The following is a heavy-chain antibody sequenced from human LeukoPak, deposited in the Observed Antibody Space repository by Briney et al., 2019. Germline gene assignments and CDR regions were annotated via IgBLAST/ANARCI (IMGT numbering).Heavy chain of an antibody. J-gene: IGHJ4*02. CDR1: GFTVSSNY. V-gene: IGHV3-53*01. Sequence: GGSLRLSCAASGFTVSSNYMSWVRQAPGKGLEWVSVIYSGGSTYYADSVKGRFTISRDNSKNTLYLQMNSLRAEDTAVYYSARGDTAMGGDYWGQGTLVTVSS. CDR2: IYSGGST. D-gene: IGHD5-18*01. CDR3: ARGDTAMGGDY.